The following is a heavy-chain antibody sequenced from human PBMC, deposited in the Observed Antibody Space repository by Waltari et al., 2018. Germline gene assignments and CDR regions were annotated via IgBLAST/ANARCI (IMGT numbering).Heavy chain of an antibody. CDR1: GGSFRSSA. V-gene: IGHV1-69*01. CDR2: IIPIFGTA. J-gene: IGHJ5*02. D-gene: IGHD3-10*01. Sequence: QVPLVPSAAELMEPGSSVTVSCKVSGGSFRSSAISWVPLAPGQGLAWMGGIIPIFGTANYAQKFQGRVTITADESTSTAYMELSSLRSEDTAVYYCARGMVQGVIPSWFDPWGQGTLVTVSS. CDR3: ARGMVQGVIPSWFDP.